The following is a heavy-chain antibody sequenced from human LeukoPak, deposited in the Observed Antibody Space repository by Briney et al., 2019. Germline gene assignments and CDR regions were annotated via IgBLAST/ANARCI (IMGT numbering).Heavy chain of an antibody. CDR2: IKSKTDGGTT. CDR1: GFTFSNAW. Sequence: GGSLRLSCAASGFTFSNAWMSWVRQAPGKGLEWVGRIKSKTDGGTTDYAAPVKGRFTISRDDSKNTLYLQMNSLKTEDTAVYYCTTDPGSSWSAFLRAGGQGTLVTVSS. D-gene: IGHD6-13*01. CDR3: TTDPGSSWSAFLRA. V-gene: IGHV3-15*01. J-gene: IGHJ4*02.